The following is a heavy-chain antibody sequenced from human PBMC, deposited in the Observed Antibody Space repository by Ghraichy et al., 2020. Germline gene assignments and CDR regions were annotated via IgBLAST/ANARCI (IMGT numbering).Heavy chain of an antibody. J-gene: IGHJ4*02. Sequence: GGSLRLSCEASGFTFSNHGMSWVRQASGKGLDWVSAISSSGGSRYYADSVKGRFTISRDNSKNMVYLQMNSLRDEDTAVYYCAKGGGGYVDYWGQGTLVTVSS. CDR2: ISSSGGSR. CDR1: GFTFSNHG. V-gene: IGHV3-23*01. CDR3: AKGGGGYVDY. D-gene: IGHD2-15*01.